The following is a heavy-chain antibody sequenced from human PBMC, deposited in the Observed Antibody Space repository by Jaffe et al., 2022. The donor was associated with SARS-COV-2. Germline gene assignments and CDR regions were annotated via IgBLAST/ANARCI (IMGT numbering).Heavy chain of an antibody. CDR3: AKDQDRQWLGYYFDY. D-gene: IGHD6-19*01. V-gene: IGHV3-23*01. CDR1: GFTFSIYA. CDR2: IRASGGST. J-gene: IGHJ4*02. Sequence: EVQLLESGGGLVQPGGSLRLSCAASGFTFSIYAMSWVRQAPGKGLEWVSTIRASGGSTYYADSVKGRFSISRDNSKNTLYLQMNRLRAEDTAIYYCAKDQDRQWLGYYFDYWGQGTLVTVSS.